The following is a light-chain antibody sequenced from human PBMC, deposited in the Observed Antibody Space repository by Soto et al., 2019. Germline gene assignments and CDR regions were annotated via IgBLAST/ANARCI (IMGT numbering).Light chain of an antibody. V-gene: IGKV3-20*01. J-gene: IGKJ1*01. CDR1: QSVSSDS. CDR3: QQYGSAPRT. CDR2: DAS. Sequence: EIVLTQSPGTLSLSPGERAILSCRASQSVSSDSLAWYRQKPGQAPRLLVYDASSRATGIPDRCSGSGSGTDFTLTISRLEPEDFAVYYCQQYGSAPRTFGQGTKVQIK.